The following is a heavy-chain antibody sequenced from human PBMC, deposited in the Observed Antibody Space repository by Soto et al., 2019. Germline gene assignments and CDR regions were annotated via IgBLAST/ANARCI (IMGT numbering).Heavy chain of an antibody. J-gene: IGHJ4*02. D-gene: IGHD6-19*01. Sequence: PGGSLRLSCAASGFTFSSYSMNWVRQAPGKGLEWVSSISSSSSYIYYADSVKGRFTISRDNAKNSLYLQMNSLRAEDTAVYYCARSFRAVAGNPYYWGQGTLVTVS. CDR2: ISSSSSYI. CDR1: GFTFSSYS. CDR3: ARSFRAVAGNPYY. V-gene: IGHV3-21*01.